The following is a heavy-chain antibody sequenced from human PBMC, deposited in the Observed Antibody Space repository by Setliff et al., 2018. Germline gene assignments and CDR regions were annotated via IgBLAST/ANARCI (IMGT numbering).Heavy chain of an antibody. CDR2: IYSGDRNT. Sequence: GGSLRLSCAASGFTFSTCAMSWVRQAPGKGLEWVSTIYSGDRNTFSTDSVKGRFTIFRDGSKNTLYLQMTSLRAEDTAVYYCAKPQVELRWGFESWGQGTLVTVSS. CDR1: GFTFSTCA. D-gene: IGHD1-7*01. V-gene: IGHV3-23*03. CDR3: AKPQVELRWGFES. J-gene: IGHJ4*02.